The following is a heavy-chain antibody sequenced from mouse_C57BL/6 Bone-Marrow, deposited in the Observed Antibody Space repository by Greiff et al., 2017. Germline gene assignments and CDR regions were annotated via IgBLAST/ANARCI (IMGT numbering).Heavy chain of an antibody. CDR1: GFNIKNTY. Sequence: EVQLQESVAELVRPGASVKLSCTASGFNIKNTYMHWVKQRPEQGLEWIGRIDPANGNTKYAPKFQGKATLTADTSSNTAYLQLSSLTSEDTAIDYWARIGSSKGYFDVWGTGTTVTVSS. D-gene: IGHD1-1*01. J-gene: IGHJ1*03. CDR3: ARIGSSKGYFDV. CDR2: IDPANGNT. V-gene: IGHV14-3*01.